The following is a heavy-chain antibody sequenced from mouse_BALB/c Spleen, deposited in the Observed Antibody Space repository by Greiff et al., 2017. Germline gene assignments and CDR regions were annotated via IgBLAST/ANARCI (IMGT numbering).Heavy chain of an antibody. Sequence: LVESGPELVKPGASVKMSCKASGYTFTSYVMHWVKQKPGQGLEWIGYINPYNDGTKYNEKFKGKATLTSDKSSSTAYMELSSLTSEDSAVYYCARDYYGSSPYYFDYWGQGTTLTVSS. V-gene: IGHV1-14*01. D-gene: IGHD1-1*01. CDR1: GYTFTSYV. CDR3: ARDYYGSSPYYFDY. CDR2: INPYNDGT. J-gene: IGHJ2*01.